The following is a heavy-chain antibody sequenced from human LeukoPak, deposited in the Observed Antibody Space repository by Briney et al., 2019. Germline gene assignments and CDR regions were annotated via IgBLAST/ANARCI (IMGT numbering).Heavy chain of an antibody. V-gene: IGHV3-43D*03. J-gene: IGHJ4*02. CDR1: GFTFDDYA. Sequence: PGGSLRLSCAASGFTFDDYAMHWVRQAPGKGLEWVSLISWDGGSTYSADSVKGRFTISRDNSKNSLYLQMNSLRAEDTALYYCAKDRGGYDSSGYYSGYWGQGTLVTVSS. CDR3: AKDRGGYDSSGYYSGY. CDR2: ISWDGGST. D-gene: IGHD3-22*01.